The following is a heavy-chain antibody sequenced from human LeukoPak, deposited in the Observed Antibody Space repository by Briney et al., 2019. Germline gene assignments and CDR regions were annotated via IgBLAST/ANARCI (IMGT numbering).Heavy chain of an antibody. CDR2: INPNSGGT. CDR3: AKAFRDGYRKYYFDY. J-gene: IGHJ4*02. D-gene: IGHD5-24*01. V-gene: IGHV1-2*02. Sequence: ASVKVSCKASGYTFTGYYMHWVRQAPGQGLEWMGWINPNSGGTNYAQKFQGRVTMTRDTSISTAYMELSSLRAEDTAVYYCAKAFRDGYRKYYFDYWGQGTLVTVSS. CDR1: GYTFTGYY.